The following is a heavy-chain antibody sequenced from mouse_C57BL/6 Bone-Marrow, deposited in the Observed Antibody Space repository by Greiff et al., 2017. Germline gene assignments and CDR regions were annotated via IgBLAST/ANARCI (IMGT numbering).Heavy chain of an antibody. CDR1: GYTFTSYW. J-gene: IGHJ2*01. CDR2: IDPSDSYT. CDR3: ARSDDYEYYFDY. Sequence: QVQLQQPGAELVKPGASVKLSCKASGYTFTSYWMQWVKQRPGQGLEWIGEIDPSDSYTNYNQKFKGKATLTVDPSSSTAYMQLSSLTSEDSAVYYCARSDDYEYYFDYWGQGTTLTVSS. D-gene: IGHD2-4*01. V-gene: IGHV1-50*01.